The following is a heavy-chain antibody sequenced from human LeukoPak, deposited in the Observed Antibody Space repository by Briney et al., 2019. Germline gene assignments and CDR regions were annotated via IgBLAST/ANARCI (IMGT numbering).Heavy chain of an antibody. CDR3: ARTELWFGELVSMDV. CDR2: INPSGGST. V-gene: IGHV1-46*01. D-gene: IGHD3-10*01. J-gene: IGHJ6*02. Sequence: ASVKVSCKASGYTFTSYYMHWVRQAPGQGLEWMGIINPSGGSTSYAQKFQGRVTMTRDTSTSTVYMELSSLRSEDTAVYYCARTELWFGELVSMDVWGQGTTVTVSS. CDR1: GYTFTSYY.